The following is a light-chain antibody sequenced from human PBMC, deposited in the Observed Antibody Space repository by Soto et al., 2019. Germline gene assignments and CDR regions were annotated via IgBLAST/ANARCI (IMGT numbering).Light chain of an antibody. J-gene: IGKJ5*01. CDR3: QQTYSTPIT. Sequence: DIQMTQSPSSLSASVGDRVTITCRASQTISSSLNWYQQRPGKAPNLLIYASSSLQSGVPDFTLTISSLQPEDFATYYCQQTYSTPITFGQGTRLEIK. CDR1: QTISSS. V-gene: IGKV1-39*01. CDR2: ASS.